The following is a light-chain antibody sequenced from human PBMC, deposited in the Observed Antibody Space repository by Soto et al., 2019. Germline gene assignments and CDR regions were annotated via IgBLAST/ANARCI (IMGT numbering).Light chain of an antibody. Sequence: QSVLTQPPSASGSPGQSVTISCIGTASDIGRYNYVSWYQHHPGKAPKLIIYEVTKRPSGVPDRFSGSKSGNTASLTVSGLQADDEADYYCNSYVGSNNYVFGNRTKVTV. V-gene: IGLV2-8*01. J-gene: IGLJ1*01. CDR3: NSYVGSNNYV. CDR2: EVT. CDR1: ASDIGRYNY.